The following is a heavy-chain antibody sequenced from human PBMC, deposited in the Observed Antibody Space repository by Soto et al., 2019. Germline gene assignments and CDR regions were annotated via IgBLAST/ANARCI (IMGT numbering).Heavy chain of an antibody. Sequence: QVQLQESGPGLVNPSGTLSLTCAVSGASINRDNWWTWVRHPPGKGLEWIGDIYHTGTTNYDSSLKSRAAISIDESKNHFSLTLNSVTAADTAVYYCAGSVHFWGQGTLVAVSS. CDR2: IYHTGTT. D-gene: IGHD3-10*01. CDR1: GASINRDNW. CDR3: AGSVHF. V-gene: IGHV4-4*02. J-gene: IGHJ4*02.